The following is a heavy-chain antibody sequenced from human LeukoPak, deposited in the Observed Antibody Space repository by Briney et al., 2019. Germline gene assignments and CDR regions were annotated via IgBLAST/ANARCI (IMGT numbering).Heavy chain of an antibody. Sequence: GVSLRLSCAASGFTFSSNAMSWVRQAPGKGLEWVSAIYTCEGITYYADSVKGRFTISRDNPNNTLYLQMNNLRAEDTAVYYCAKPRGSIVGTTTPTRLATLDIWGQGTMVTVSS. J-gene: IGHJ3*02. D-gene: IGHD1-26*01. V-gene: IGHV3-23*05. CDR1: GFTFSSNA. CDR3: AKPRGSIVGTTTPTRLATLDI. CDR2: IYTCEGIT.